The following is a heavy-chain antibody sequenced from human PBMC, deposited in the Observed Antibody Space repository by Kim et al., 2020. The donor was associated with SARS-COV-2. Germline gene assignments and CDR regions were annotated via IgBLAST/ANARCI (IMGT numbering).Heavy chain of an antibody. CDR2: IYYSGST. J-gene: IGHJ3*02. CDR3: ARLYGSGSYSAFDI. Sequence: SETLSLTCTVSGGSISSYYWSWIRQPPGKGLEWIGYIYYSGSTNYNPSLKSRVTISVDTSKNQFSLKLSSVTAADTAVYYCARLYGSGSYSAFDIWGQGTMVTVSS. V-gene: IGHV4-59*08. CDR1: GGSISSYY. D-gene: IGHD3-10*01.